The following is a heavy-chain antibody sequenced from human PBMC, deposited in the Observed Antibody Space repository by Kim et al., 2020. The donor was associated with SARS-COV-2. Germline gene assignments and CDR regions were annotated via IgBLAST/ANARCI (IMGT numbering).Heavy chain of an antibody. D-gene: IGHD7-27*01. Sequence: SETLSLTCTVSGGSISSNNHYWGWIRQSPGKGLEWIGSINYRGTTSYYNPSLMSRVTISLDTSKNQFSLRLSSITAADTAVYYCAFSDWGSERSDLHSAMDVWGQGTTVTVSS. CDR3: AFSDWGSERSDLHSAMDV. J-gene: IGHJ6*02. CDR1: GGSISSNNHY. CDR2: INYRGTTS. V-gene: IGHV4-39*01.